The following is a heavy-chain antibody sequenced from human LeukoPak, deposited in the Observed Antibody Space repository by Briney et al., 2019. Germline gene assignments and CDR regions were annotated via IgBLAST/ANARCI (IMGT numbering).Heavy chain of an antibody. J-gene: IGHJ4*02. V-gene: IGHV1-2*02. CDR3: ARGGVDIVATIGSYYFDY. Sequence: RASVKVSCKASGYTSTGYYIHWVRQAPGQGLEWMGWIHPNSGGTNYAQKFQGRVTMTRDTYITTAYMELSRLRSDDTAVYYCARGGVDIVATIGSYYFDYWGQGTLVTVSS. CDR2: IHPNSGGT. D-gene: IGHD5-12*01. CDR1: GYTSTGYY.